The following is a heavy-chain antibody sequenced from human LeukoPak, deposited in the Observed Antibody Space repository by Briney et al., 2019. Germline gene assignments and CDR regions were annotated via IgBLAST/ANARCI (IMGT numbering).Heavy chain of an antibody. CDR2: IYYSGST. CDR1: GGSISSYY. J-gene: IGHJ6*02. D-gene: IGHD2-8*01. V-gene: IGHV4-59*08. CDR3: ARHIPSYAIRGGYYYYGMDV. Sequence: SETLSLTCTVSGGSISSYYWSWIRQPPGKGLEWIGYIYYSGSTNYNPSLKSRVTISVDTSKNQFSLKLSSVTAADTALYYCARHIPSYAIRGGYYYYGMDVWGQGTTVTVSS.